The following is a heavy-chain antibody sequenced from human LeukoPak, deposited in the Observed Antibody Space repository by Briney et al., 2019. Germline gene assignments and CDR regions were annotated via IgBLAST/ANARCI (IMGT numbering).Heavy chain of an antibody. D-gene: IGHD3-22*01. V-gene: IGHV4-31*03. CDR1: GGSISSGGYY. CDR2: IHYSGST. J-gene: IGHJ5*02. Sequence: PSETLSLTCTASGGSISSGGYYWSWTRQHPGKGLEWIVYIHYSGSTYYNPSLKSRVTISVDTSKNQFSLKLSSVTAADTAVYFCARDPYYYDRSGGFDPWGQGTLVTVSS. CDR3: ARDPYYYDRSGGFDP.